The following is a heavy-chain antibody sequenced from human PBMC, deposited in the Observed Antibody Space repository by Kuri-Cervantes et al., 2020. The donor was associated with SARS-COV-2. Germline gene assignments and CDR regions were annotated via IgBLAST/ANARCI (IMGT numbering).Heavy chain of an antibody. Sequence: GGSLRLPCEASGFTSDDYAMHWVRKAPGKGLEWVSGISWNSGSIGYADSVKGRFTISRDNSLNALYLQINSLRAEDTAVYYCSKDNYYDSSGFPIVGNAFDIWGQGTMVTVSS. CDR2: ISWNSGSI. D-gene: IGHD3-22*01. CDR1: GFTSDDYA. V-gene: IGHV3-9*02. CDR3: SKDNYYDSSGFPIVGNAFDI. J-gene: IGHJ3*02.